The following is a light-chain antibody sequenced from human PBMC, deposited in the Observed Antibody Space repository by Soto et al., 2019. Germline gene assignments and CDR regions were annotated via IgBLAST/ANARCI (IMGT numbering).Light chain of an antibody. J-gene: IGLJ1*01. Sequence: QSALTHPDSLSGSARQSITISCTGASSDVGNYKFVSWFQQLPGKAPKLMIYEGSKRPSGASARFSGSKSGNTASLTISGLQAEDEADYYCCSYVGSNTLVFGTGTKVTVL. CDR2: EGS. V-gene: IGLV2-23*03. CDR1: SSDVGNYKF. CDR3: CSYVGSNTLV.